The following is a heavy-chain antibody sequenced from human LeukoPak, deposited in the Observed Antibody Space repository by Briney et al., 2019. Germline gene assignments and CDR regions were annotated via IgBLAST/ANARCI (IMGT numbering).Heavy chain of an antibody. V-gene: IGHV4-30-2*01. CDR1: GGSISSVGYS. CDR3: AREDSSSWYGSYFDY. J-gene: IGHJ4*02. D-gene: IGHD6-13*01. CDR2: IYHTGSS. Sequence: PSETLSLTCDVSGGSISSVGYSWSWIRQPPGKGLEWIGYIYHTGSSHYNPSLKSRVTISVDRSKNQFSLKLSSVTAADTAVYYCAREDSSSWYGSYFDYWGQGTLVTVSS.